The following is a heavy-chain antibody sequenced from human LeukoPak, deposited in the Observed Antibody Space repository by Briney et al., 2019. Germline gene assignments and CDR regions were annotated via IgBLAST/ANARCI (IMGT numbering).Heavy chain of an antibody. Sequence: GGSLRLSCAASGFTFSSYAMSWVRQAPGKGLEWVSGISGSGDTPYYADSVKGRFTISRDNSKNTLYLQMNSLKAEDTAVYYCAKILGSYWTPGYDYWGQGTLVTVSS. CDR3: AKILGSYWTPGYDY. CDR1: GFTFSSYA. V-gene: IGHV3-23*01. D-gene: IGHD1-26*01. CDR2: ISGSGDTP. J-gene: IGHJ4*02.